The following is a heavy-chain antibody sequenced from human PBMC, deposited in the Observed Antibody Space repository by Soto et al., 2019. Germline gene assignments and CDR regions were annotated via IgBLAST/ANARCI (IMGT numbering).Heavy chain of an antibody. CDR2: IFANGNT. CDR3: ARDDGSAWWPSSFDY. D-gene: IGHD6-19*01. V-gene: IGHV4-4*07. J-gene: IGHJ4*02. CDR1: GGSIRSSY. Sequence: QVQLQESGPELVRPSETLSLTCTVSGGSIRSSYWGWIRQPAGKGLEWIGRIFANGNTYYNPSLKSRVTMSLDIFKNQFSLNLTSVTAADTAIYYCARDDGSAWWPSSFDYWSQGSLVTVSS.